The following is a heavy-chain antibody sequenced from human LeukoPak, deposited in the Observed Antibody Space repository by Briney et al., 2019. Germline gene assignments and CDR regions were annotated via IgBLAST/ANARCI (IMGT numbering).Heavy chain of an antibody. CDR2: IYGGSNT. D-gene: IGHD5-12*01. Sequence: GGSLRLSCAASGFTVSSIYMSWVRQAPGKGLEWISVIYGGSNTYYYADSVKGRFTVSRDNSKNTIYLQMNSLRAEDTAIYYCARGSGFETGDYWGQGTLVTVSS. CDR3: ARGSGFETGDY. J-gene: IGHJ4*02. V-gene: IGHV3-53*01. CDR1: GFTVSSIY.